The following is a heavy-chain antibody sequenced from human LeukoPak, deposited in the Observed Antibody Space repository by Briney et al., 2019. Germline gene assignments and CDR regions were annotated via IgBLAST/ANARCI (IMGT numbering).Heavy chain of an antibody. CDR2: IYYSGST. V-gene: IGHV4-59*08. D-gene: IGHD2-8*02. J-gene: IGHJ5*02. Sequence: SETLSLTCNVSGGSISSYYWSWIRQPPGKGLEWIGYIYYSGSTNYNPSLKSRVTISVDTSKNQFSLKLSSVTAADTAVYYCARTGGNVQLGGWFDPWGQGTLVTVSS. CDR3: ARTGGNVQLGGWFDP. CDR1: GGSISSYY.